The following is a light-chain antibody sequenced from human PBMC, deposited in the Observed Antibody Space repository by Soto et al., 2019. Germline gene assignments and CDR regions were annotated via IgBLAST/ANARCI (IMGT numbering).Light chain of an antibody. CDR3: NSYAGDIIRFV. Sequence: QSALTQPTSVSGSPGQSVTIPYTGTSSDVGAYKYVSWYQQHPGKAPKLMIYEVSNRPSGVSNRFSGSKSGNTASLTISGLQADDEADYYCNSYAGDIIRFVFGTGTKVTVL. CDR2: EVS. CDR1: SSDVGAYKY. V-gene: IGLV2-14*01. J-gene: IGLJ1*01.